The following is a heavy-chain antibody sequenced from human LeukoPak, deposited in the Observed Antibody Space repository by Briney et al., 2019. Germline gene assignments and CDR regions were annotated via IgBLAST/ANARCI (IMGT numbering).Heavy chain of an antibody. CDR1: GFTFSSYA. V-gene: IGHV3-30*04. CDR3: ARVDSSTWYLDYYYYYYMDV. D-gene: IGHD6-13*01. CDR2: VSYDGSYK. J-gene: IGHJ6*03. Sequence: PGGSLRLSCAASGFTFSSYAIHWVRQAPGKGLEWVAVVSYDGSYKDYADSVKGRFTISRDNSRNTLYLQMNSLRSDDTAVYYCARVDSSTWYLDYYYYYYMDVWGKGTAVTISS.